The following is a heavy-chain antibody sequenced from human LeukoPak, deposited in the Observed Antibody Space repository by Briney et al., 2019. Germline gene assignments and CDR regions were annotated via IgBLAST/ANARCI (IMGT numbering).Heavy chain of an antibody. V-gene: IGHV4-59*11. CDR1: AGSISSHY. CDR2: ISYSGST. CDR3: ARWSSIYYVLDY. J-gene: IGHJ4*02. Sequence: NTSETLSLTCTVSAGSISSHYWSWIRQPPGKGLEWIGYISYSGSTNYNPSLKSRVTVSVDTSKNQFSLKLSSVTAADTAVYYCARWSSIYYVLDYWGQGTLVTVSS. D-gene: IGHD3-22*01.